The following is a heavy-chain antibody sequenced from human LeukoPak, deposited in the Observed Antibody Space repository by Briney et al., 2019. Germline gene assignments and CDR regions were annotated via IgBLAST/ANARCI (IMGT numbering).Heavy chain of an antibody. V-gene: IGHV7-4-1*02. CDR2: INTNTGNP. D-gene: IGHD3-10*01. J-gene: IGHJ6*03. CDR1: GYIVTGHY. Sequence: ASVKVSCKASGYIVTGHYIHWVRQAPGQGLEWMGWINTNTGNPTYAQGFTGRLVFSLDTSVSTAYLQLSNLRAEDTAVYYCAKVAAMIRGPYYFYYMDVWGKGTTVTVSS. CDR3: AKVAAMIRGPYYFYYMDV.